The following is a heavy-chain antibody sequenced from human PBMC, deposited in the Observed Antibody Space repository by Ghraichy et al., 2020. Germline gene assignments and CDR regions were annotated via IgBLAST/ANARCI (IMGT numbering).Heavy chain of an antibody. Sequence: GGSLRLSCAASGFTFSSYSMNWVRQAPGKGLEWVSSISSSSSYIYYADSVKGRFTISRDNAKNSLYLQMNSLRAEDTAVYYCASPKTTTVTTGLFAFWGRGTLVTVSS. J-gene: IGHJ2*01. CDR2: ISSSSSYI. V-gene: IGHV3-21*01. D-gene: IGHD4-17*01. CDR1: GFTFSSYS. CDR3: ASPKTTTVTTGLFAF.